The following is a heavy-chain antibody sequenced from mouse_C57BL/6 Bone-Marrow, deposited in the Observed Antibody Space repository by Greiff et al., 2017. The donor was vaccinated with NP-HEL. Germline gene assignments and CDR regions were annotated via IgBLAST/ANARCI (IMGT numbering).Heavy chain of an antibody. CDR1: GYTFTSYW. CDR2: INPSNGGT. V-gene: IGHV1-53*01. CDR3: ARRGSSYWYFDV. D-gene: IGHD1-1*01. Sequence: QVHVKQSGTELVKPGASVKLSCKASGYTFTSYWMHWVKQRPGQGLEWIGNINPSNGGTNYNEKFKSKATLTVDKSSSTAYMQLSSLTSEDSAVYYCARRGSSYWYFDVWGTGTTVTVSS. J-gene: IGHJ1*03.